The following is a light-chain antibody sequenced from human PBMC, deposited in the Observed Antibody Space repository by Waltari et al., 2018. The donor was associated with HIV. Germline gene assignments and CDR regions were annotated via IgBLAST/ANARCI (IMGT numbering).Light chain of an antibody. CDR2: GAS. Sequence: ETTMTQSTATLYVSPGERDSLSCSASQSISHNLAWYQQKPGQAPRLLIYGASSRDTGIPARFSGSGSGTEFTLTISSLQSEDSAVYYCQQYNDWPTFGGGTKVELK. V-gene: IGKV3-15*01. J-gene: IGKJ4*01. CDR3: QQYNDWPT. CDR1: QSISHN.